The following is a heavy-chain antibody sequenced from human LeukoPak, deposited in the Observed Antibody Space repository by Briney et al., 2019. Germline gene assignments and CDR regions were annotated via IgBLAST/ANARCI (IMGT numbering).Heavy chain of an antibody. Sequence: GGSLRLSCAASGFTFSSYWMHWVRQAPGKGLEWVSVIYSGGSTYYADSVKGRFTISRDNSKNTLYLQMNSLRAEDTAVYYCARESYYYGMDVWGQGTTVTVSS. CDR2: IYSGGST. CDR1: GFTFSSYW. V-gene: IGHV3-66*01. J-gene: IGHJ6*02. CDR3: ARESYYYGMDV.